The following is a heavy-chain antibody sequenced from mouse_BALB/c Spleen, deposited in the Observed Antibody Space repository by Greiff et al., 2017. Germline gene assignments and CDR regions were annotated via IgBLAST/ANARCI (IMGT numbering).Heavy chain of an antibody. CDR1: GFTFSSFG. J-gene: IGHJ4*01. V-gene: IGHV5-17*02. D-gene: IGHD3-1*01. Sequence: EVKLMESGGGLVQPGGSRKLSCAASGFTFSSFGMHWVRQAPEKGLEWVAYISSGSSTIYYADTVKGRFTISRDNPKNTLFLQMTSLRSEDTAMYYCARSNGLMDYWGQGTSVTVSS. CDR2: ISSGSSTI. CDR3: ARSNGLMDY.